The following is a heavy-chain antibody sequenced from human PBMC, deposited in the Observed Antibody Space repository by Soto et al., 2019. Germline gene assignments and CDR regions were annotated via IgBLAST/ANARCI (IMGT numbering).Heavy chain of an antibody. V-gene: IGHV1-69*13. J-gene: IGHJ4*02. CDR2: IIPIFGTA. CDR3: ARAPYYHDSSGYYFDY. CDR1: GGTFSSYA. Sequence: SVKVSCKASGGTFSSYAISWVRQAPGQGLEWMGGIIPIFGTANYAQKFQGRVTITADESTSTAYMELSSLRSEDTAVYYCARAPYYHDSSGYYFDYWGQGTLVTVSS. D-gene: IGHD3-22*01.